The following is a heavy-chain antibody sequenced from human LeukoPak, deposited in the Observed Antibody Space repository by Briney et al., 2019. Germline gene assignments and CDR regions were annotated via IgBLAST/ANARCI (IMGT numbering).Heavy chain of an antibody. CDR1: GFTFSSYA. CDR3: AKDYYYYVWGSLRPIFDY. V-gene: IGHV3-23*01. D-gene: IGHD3-16*01. Sequence: GGSLRLSXAASGFTFSSYAMSWVRQAPGKGVEWVSAISGSGGSTYYADSVKGRFTISRDNSKNTLYLQMNSLRAEDTAVYYCAKDYYYYVWGSLRPIFDYWGQGTLVTVSS. J-gene: IGHJ4*02. CDR2: ISGSGGST.